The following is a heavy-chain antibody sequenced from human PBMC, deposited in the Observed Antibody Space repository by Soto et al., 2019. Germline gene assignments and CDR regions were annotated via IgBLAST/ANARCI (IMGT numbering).Heavy chain of an antibody. CDR1: VCSISTYY. Sequence: SETLYITCSVCVCSISTYYWAWIRQSPGKGLEWIGYIYYSGTTSYNPSLKSRVTLSLETSKSQFSLRLASVTASDTAVYYCARLGAHYQSLDPWGQGTLVTVS. CDR3: ARLGAHYQSLDP. D-gene: IGHD2-2*01. J-gene: IGHJ5*02. V-gene: IGHV4-59*08. CDR2: IYYSGTT.